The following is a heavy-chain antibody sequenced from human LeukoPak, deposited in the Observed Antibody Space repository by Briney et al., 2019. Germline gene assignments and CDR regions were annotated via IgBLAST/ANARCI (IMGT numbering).Heavy chain of an antibody. CDR3: ARDMTSYYYGSGSYYNTPRILNY. D-gene: IGHD3-10*01. CDR2: TSAYNGNT. J-gene: IGHJ4*02. Sequence: ASVKVSCKASGYTFTSYGISWVRQAPGQGLEWMGWTSAYNGNTNYAQKLQGRVTMTTDTSTSTAYMELRSLRSDDTAVYYCARDMTSYYYGSGSYYNTPRILNYWGQGTLVTVSS. V-gene: IGHV1-18*01. CDR1: GYTFTSYG.